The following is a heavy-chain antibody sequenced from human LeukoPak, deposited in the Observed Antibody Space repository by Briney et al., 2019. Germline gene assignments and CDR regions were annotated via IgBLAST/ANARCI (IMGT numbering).Heavy chain of an antibody. D-gene: IGHD3-10*01. CDR2: INEDGSEK. J-gene: IGHJ4*02. Sequence: GGSLRLSCAASAFTFSRYWTTWVRQAPGKGLEWVANINEDGSEKYYLDSVRGRFTISRDNAKNSLYLQMGSLRAEDTAVYYCARLFVYGSGAEAFDYWGQGALVTVSS. CDR3: ARLFVYGSGAEAFDY. CDR1: AFTFSRYW. V-gene: IGHV3-7*01.